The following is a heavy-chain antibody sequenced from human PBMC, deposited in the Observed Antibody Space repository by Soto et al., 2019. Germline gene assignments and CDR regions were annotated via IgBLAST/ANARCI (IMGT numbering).Heavy chain of an antibody. CDR1: GFTFSDYY. CDR3: ARGSIIRGMDV. Sequence: PGGSLRLSCAASGFTFSDYYMSWIRQAPGKGLEWISYISGSRDYIDYAESPKGRFTISRDNANNSLYLQMNSLRAGDTAVYFRARGSIIRGMDVWGQGTTVTVSS. D-gene: IGHD3-10*01. V-gene: IGHV3-11*06. J-gene: IGHJ6*02. CDR2: ISGSRDYI.